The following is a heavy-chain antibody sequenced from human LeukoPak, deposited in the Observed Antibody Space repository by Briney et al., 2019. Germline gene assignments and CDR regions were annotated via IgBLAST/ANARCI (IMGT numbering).Heavy chain of an antibody. D-gene: IGHD6-19*01. CDR2: ISYDGSNK. V-gene: IGHV3-30*18. Sequence: GGTLRLSCAASGFTFSSYGMHWVRQAPGKGLEWVAVISYDGSNKYYADSVKGRFTISRDNSKNTLYLQMNSLRAEDTAVYYCAKEQSTTSPSGWYYDAFDIWGQGTMVTVSS. CDR1: GFTFSSYG. CDR3: AKEQSTTSPSGWYYDAFDI. J-gene: IGHJ3*02.